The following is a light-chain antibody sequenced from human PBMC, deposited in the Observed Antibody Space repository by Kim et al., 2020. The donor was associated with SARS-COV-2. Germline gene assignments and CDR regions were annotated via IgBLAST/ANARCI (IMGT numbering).Light chain of an antibody. V-gene: IGLV3-19*01. CDR3: NSRDSSGNHWV. J-gene: IGLJ3*02. CDR1: GLRTYY. Sequence: ALGQKVRITCPGDGLRTYYASWYQQKPGQAPVLVIYGKNKRPSGIPDRFSGSSSGNTASLTITGTQAEDDADYYCNSRDSSGNHWVFGGGTQLTVL. CDR2: GKN.